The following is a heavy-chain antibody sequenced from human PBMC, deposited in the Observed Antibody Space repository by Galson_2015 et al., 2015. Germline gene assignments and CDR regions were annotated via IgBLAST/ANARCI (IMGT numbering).Heavy chain of an antibody. CDR1: GFPFNNYD. D-gene: IGHD2-2*01. CDR2: ISYDGSDE. V-gene: IGHV3-30*18. Sequence: SLRLSCAASGFPFNNYDMHWVRQAPGKGLEWVAGISYDGSDEYYADSVKGRFTISRDNSKNTLYLQMNSLRAEDTAVFYCAKLSSSTSRGPYYYYGMDVWGQGTTVTVPS. J-gene: IGHJ6*02. CDR3: AKLSSSTSRGPYYYYGMDV.